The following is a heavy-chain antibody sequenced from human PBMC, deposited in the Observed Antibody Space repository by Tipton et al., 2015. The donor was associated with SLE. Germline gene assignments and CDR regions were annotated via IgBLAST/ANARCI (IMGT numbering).Heavy chain of an antibody. CDR3: AREGWHVGVHVFDM. D-gene: IGHD1-26*01. CDR1: GVSISDYY. Sequence: TLSLTCTVSGVSISDYYWCWIRQPPGRGLEWIGYIYNSGSTNYNPSLKSRVTMSVDTSKNQFSLKMISVTASDTAIYFCAREGWHVGVHVFDMWGQGAVVTVSS. CDR2: IYNSGST. V-gene: IGHV4-4*08. J-gene: IGHJ3*02.